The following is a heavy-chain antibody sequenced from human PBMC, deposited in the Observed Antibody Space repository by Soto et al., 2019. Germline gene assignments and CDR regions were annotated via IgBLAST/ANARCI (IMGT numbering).Heavy chain of an antibody. V-gene: IGHV3-30*03. CDR1: GFTFSSYG. CDR3: ATDSRIDY. Sequence: QVQLVESGGGVVQPGRSLRLSCAASGFTFSSYGMHWVRQAPGKGLEWVAVISYDGSNKYYADSVKGRFTISRDNSKNTLYLQMNSLRAEDKAVYYCATDSRIDYWGQGTLVTVSS. J-gene: IGHJ4*02. D-gene: IGHD6-13*01. CDR2: ISYDGSNK.